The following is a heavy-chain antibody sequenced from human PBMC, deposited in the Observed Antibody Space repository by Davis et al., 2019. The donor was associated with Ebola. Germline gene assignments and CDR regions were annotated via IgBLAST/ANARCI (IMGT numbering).Heavy chain of an antibody. CDR3: ARDGNWNYGKLAFDI. V-gene: IGHV3-7*01. CDR2: IKQDGSEK. J-gene: IGHJ3*02. CDR1: GFTFSSYW. D-gene: IGHD1-7*01. Sequence: PGGSLRLSCAASGFTFSSYWMSWVRQAPGKGLEWVANIKQDGSEKYYVDSVKGRFTISRDNAKNSLYLQMNSLRAEDTAVYYCARDGNWNYGKLAFDIWGQGTMVTVSS.